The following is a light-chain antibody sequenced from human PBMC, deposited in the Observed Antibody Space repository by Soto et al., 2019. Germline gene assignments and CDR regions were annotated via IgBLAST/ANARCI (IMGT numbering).Light chain of an antibody. CDR2: GAS. Sequence: ERVMTQSQATLSVSPGERATLSCRSIQSVTSTHLAWYQQKPGQAPRLLIYGASTRATGIPARFSGSGSGTEFTLTISSLQSEDFAVYYCQQYNNWPPMTFGQGTMVDI. J-gene: IGKJ1*01. CDR1: QSVTSTH. V-gene: IGKV3-15*01. CDR3: QQYNNWPPMT.